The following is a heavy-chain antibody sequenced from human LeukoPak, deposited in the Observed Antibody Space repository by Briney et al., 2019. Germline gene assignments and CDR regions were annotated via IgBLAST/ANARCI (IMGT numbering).Heavy chain of an antibody. J-gene: IGHJ4*02. Sequence: SETLSLTCTVAGGSISSYYWSWIRQPPGKGLEWIGYIYYSGSTNYNPSLKSRVTISVDTSKNQFSLKPSSVTAADTAVYYCARVNGAPGDYFDYWGQGTLVTVSS. CDR3: ARVNGAPGDYFDY. CDR1: GGSISSYY. V-gene: IGHV4-59*01. CDR2: IYYSGST. D-gene: IGHD4-17*01.